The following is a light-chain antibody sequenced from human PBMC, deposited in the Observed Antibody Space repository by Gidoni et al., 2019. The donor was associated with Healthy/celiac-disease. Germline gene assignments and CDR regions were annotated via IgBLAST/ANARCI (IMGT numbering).Light chain of an antibody. J-gene: IGLJ2*01. CDR3: QVWDSSSDHGVV. CDR1: NIGSKR. CDR2: YDS. V-gene: IGLV3-21*04. Sequence: SYVLTQPPSVSVAPGKTARSTCGGNNIGSKRVHWYQQKPGQAPVLVIYYDSDRPSGIPERFSGSNSGNTATLTISRVEAGDEADYYCQVWDSSSDHGVVFGGGTKLTVL.